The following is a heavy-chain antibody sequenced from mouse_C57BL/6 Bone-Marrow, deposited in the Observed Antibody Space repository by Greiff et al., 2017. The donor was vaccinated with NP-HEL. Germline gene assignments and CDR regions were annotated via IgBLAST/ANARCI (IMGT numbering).Heavy chain of an antibody. V-gene: IGHV1-81*01. D-gene: IGHD1-1*01. CDR3: ARKLYGLGSFAY. Sequence: VQLQQSGAELARPGASVKLSCKASGYTFTSYGISWVKQRTGQGLEWIGEICPRSGNTYYNEKFKGKATLTADKSSSTAYMELRSLTSEDSAVYFCARKLYGLGSFAYWGQGTLVTVSA. J-gene: IGHJ3*01. CDR2: ICPRSGNT. CDR1: GYTFTSYG.